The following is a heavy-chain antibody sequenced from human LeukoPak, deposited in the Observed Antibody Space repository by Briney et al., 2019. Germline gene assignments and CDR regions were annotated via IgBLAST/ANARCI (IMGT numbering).Heavy chain of an antibody. D-gene: IGHD7-27*01. J-gene: IGHJ6*03. CDR3: ARDPSGYYYYYYMDV. V-gene: IGHV3-7*01. CDR1: GFTFSSYW. Sequence: GGSLRLSCAASGFTFSSYWMSWVRQAPGKGLEWVANIKQDGSEKYYVDSVKGRFTISRDNAKNSLYLQMNSLRAGDTAVYYCARDPSGYYYYYYMDVWGKGTTVTISS. CDR2: IKQDGSEK.